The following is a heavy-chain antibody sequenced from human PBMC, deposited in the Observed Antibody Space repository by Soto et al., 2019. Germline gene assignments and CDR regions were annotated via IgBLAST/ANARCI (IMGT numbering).Heavy chain of an antibody. J-gene: IGHJ4*02. CDR1: GGTFSIYA. CDR3: ARGDWAYCGCHCRFDY. V-gene: IGHV1-69*01. CDR2: FIPIFNTT. D-gene: IGHD2-21*02. Sequence: QVQLVQSGAEVKKPGSSVKVSCKASGGTFSIYAISWVRQAPGQGLEWMGGFIPIFNTTNYAQKFQGRVTITADESTSTAYLELSSLRFEDTAVYYCARGDWAYCGCHCRFDYWGQGTLVTVSS.